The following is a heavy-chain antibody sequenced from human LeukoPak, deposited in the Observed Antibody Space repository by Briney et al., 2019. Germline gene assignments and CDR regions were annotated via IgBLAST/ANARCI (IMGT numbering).Heavy chain of an antibody. CDR1: GLTFSSYT. V-gene: IGHV3-23*01. CDR2: ISGSGGTT. CDR3: AKDKRMGIAAAGLFDY. D-gene: IGHD6-13*01. Sequence: PGGSLRLSCGASGLTFSSYTMNWVRQAPGKGLEWVSAISGSGGTTYYADSVKGRFTISRDNAKNSLYLQMNSLRAEDTALYYCAKDKRMGIAAAGLFDYWGQGTLVTVSS. J-gene: IGHJ4*02.